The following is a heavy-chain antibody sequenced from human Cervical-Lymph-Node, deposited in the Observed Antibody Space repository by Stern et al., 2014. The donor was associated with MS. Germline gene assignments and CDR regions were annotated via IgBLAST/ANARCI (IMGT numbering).Heavy chain of an antibody. CDR1: GFSLSTSGLG. V-gene: IGHV2-5*01. J-gene: IGHJ4*02. Sequence: ESGPALVKPTQTLTLTCTFSGFSLSTSGLGVGLIRQPPGEALEWLAYIYWYDQKRYSPSLKSRLTITKDTSKNQVVLTLTNVDPVDTATYYCAHRTAGPFDYWGQGTLVTVSS. CDR2: IYWYDQK. CDR3: AHRTAGPFDY.